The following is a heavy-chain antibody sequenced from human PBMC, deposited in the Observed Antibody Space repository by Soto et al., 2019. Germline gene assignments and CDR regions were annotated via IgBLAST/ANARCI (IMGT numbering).Heavy chain of an antibody. V-gene: IGHV4-34*01. D-gene: IGHD6-13*01. CDR2: INHSGST. J-gene: IGHJ6*02. CDR1: GGSFSGYY. CDR3: ARGTGSSWYLYYYYGMDV. Sequence: SETLSLTCAVYGGSFSGYYWGWIRQPPGKGREWIGEINHSGSTNYNPSLRSRVTISVDTSKNQFSLKLSSVTAADTAVYYCARGTGSSWYLYYYYGMDVWGQGTTGTV.